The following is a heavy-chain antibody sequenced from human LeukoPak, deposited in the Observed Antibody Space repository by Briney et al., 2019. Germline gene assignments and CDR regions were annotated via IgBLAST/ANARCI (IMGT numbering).Heavy chain of an antibody. CDR2: IYHSGST. V-gene: IGHV4-30-2*01. Sequence: SETLSLTCAVSGGSISSGGYSWSWIRQPPGKGLEWIGYIYHSGSTYYNPSLKSRVTISVDRSKNQFSLKLSSVTAADTAVYHCAREYCSSTSCYDPHFDYWGQGTLVTVSS. CDR3: AREYCSSTSCYDPHFDY. CDR1: GGSISSGGYS. D-gene: IGHD2-2*01. J-gene: IGHJ4*02.